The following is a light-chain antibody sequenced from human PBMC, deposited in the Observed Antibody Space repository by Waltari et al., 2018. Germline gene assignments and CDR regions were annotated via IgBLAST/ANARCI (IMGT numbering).Light chain of an antibody. CDR1: HSVSSNN. CDR3: QQYANSPRT. CDR2: AAS. V-gene: IGKV3-20*01. Sequence: EXVLTQXPGTLSLXPGDRATLSCRASHSVSSNNLAWYQQKPGQAPRLLIYAASSRATGITDRFSGSGSGTDFTLTISRVEPEDFAVYYCQQYANSPRTFGQGTKVEIK. J-gene: IGKJ1*01.